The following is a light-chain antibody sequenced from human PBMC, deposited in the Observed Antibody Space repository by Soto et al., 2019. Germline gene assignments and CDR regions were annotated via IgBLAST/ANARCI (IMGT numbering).Light chain of an antibody. V-gene: IGKV3-20*01. Sequence: EIVLTQSPGTLSLSPGERAALSCRASQSVSSSYLAWYQQKPGQAPRLLIYVASSRATGIPDRFSGSGSGTDFTLTISRLETEDFAVYYCQQYGSSLWTFGQGTKVESK. CDR2: VAS. J-gene: IGKJ1*01. CDR1: QSVSSSY. CDR3: QQYGSSLWT.